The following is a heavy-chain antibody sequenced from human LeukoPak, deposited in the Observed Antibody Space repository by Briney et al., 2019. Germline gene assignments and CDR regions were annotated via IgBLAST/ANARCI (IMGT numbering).Heavy chain of an antibody. CDR3: ARDERGSYFGNWFDP. V-gene: IGHV4-39*07. CDR2: IYYSGST. J-gene: IGHJ5*02. Sequence: SETLSLTCTVSGDSISSSSYYWGWVRQPPGKGLEWIGSIYYSGSTYYNPSLKSRVTISVDTSKNQFSLKLSSVTAADTAVYYCARDERGSYFGNWFDPWGQGTLVTVSS. CDR1: GDSISSSSYY. D-gene: IGHD1-26*01.